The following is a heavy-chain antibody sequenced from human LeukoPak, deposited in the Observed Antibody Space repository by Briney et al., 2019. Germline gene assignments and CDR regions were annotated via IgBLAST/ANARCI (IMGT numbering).Heavy chain of an antibody. D-gene: IGHD1-26*01. J-gene: IGHJ4*02. Sequence: GGSLRLSCAASGFTFSSYSMNWVRQAPGKGLEWVSSISSSSSYIYYADSVKGRFTISRDNAKNSLYLQMNSLRAEDTAVYYCARDTRRGSYHHDYWGQGTLVTVSS. CDR3: ARDTRRGSYHHDY. V-gene: IGHV3-21*01. CDR1: GFTFSSYS. CDR2: ISSSSSYI.